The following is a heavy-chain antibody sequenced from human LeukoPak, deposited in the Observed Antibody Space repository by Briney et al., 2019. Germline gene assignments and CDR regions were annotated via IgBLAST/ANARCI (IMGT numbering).Heavy chain of an antibody. CDR3: ARAARMISDAFDI. CDR1: GGTFISYA. Sequence: SVKVSCKASGGTFISYAISWVRQAPGQGLEWMGGIIPIFGTANYAQKFQGRVTITADESTSTAYMELSSLRSEDTAVYYCARAARMISDAFDIWGQGTMVTVSS. CDR2: IIPIFGTA. V-gene: IGHV1-69*13. J-gene: IGHJ3*02. D-gene: IGHD3-22*01.